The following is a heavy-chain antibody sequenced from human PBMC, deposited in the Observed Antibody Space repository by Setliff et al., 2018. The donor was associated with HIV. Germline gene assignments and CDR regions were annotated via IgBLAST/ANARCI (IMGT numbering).Heavy chain of an antibody. CDR1: GFTFSHAW. D-gene: IGHD2-15*01. CDR2: GKSEGDGGAT. Sequence: GGSLRLSCAASGFTFSHAWMSWVRQVPGKGLEWVGHGKSEGDGGATNYAAPVMGRFIISRDDSKSTVYLQMNSLKIEDTALYYCTTKGRDVSTLEAPGWGQGTLVTVSS. V-gene: IGHV3-15*01. J-gene: IGHJ4*02. CDR3: TTKGRDVSTLEAPG.